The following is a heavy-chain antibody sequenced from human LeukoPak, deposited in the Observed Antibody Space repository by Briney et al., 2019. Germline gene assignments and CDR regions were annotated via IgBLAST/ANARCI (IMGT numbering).Heavy chain of an antibody. CDR2: ISGSGGST. V-gene: IGHV3-23*01. CDR1: GFTFSSYA. Sequence: GGSLRLSCAASGFTFSSYAVSWVRQAPGKGLEWVSAISGSGGSTYYADSVKGRFTISRDNSKNTLYLQMNSLRAEDTAVYYCAKELGYCSSTSCPRGMDVWGQGTTVTVSS. CDR3: AKELGYCSSTSCPRGMDV. D-gene: IGHD2-2*01. J-gene: IGHJ6*02.